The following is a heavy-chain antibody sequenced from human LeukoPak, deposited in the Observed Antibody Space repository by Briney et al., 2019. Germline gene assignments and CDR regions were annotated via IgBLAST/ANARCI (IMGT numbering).Heavy chain of an antibody. CDR1: GGSISSYY. D-gene: IGHD3-3*01. CDR2: IYYSGST. CDR3: ARGTRRIMIFGVVVYYFDY. Sequence: PSETLSLTCTVSGGSISSYYWSWIRQPPGKGLEWIGYIYYSGSTNYNPSLKSRVTISVDTSKNQFSLKLSSVTAADTAVYYCARGTRRIMIFGVVVYYFDYWGQGTLVTVSS. V-gene: IGHV4-59*01. J-gene: IGHJ4*02.